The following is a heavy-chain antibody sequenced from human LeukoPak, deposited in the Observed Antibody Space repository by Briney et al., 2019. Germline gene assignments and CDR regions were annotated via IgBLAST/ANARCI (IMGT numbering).Heavy chain of an antibody. CDR3: ARGLTIGFNWFDP. CDR2: INHSGST. D-gene: IGHD4-11*01. CDR1: GGSFSGYY. V-gene: IGHV4-34*01. Sequence: PSETLSLTCAVYGGSFSGYYWSWIRQPPGKGLEWIGEINHSGSTNYNPSLKSRVTISVDTSKNQFSLKLSSVTAADTAVYYCARGLTIGFNWFDPWGQGTLVTVPS. J-gene: IGHJ5*02.